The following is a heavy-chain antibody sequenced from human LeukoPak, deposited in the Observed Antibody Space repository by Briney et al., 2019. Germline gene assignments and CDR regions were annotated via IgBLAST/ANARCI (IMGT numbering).Heavy chain of an antibody. V-gene: IGHV4-34*01. CDR2: INHSGST. D-gene: IGHD3-16*01. CDR1: GGSISSYY. J-gene: IGHJ6*02. Sequence: SETLSLTCTVSGGSISSYYWNWIRQPPGKGLEWIGEINHSGSTNYNPSLKSRVTISVDTSKNQFSLKLSSVTAADTAVYYCARGGLTDDYYGMDVWGQGTTVTVSS. CDR3: ARGGLTDDYYGMDV.